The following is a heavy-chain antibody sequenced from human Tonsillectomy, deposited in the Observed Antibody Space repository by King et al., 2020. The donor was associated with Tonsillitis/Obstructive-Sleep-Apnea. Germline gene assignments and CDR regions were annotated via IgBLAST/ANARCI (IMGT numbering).Heavy chain of an antibody. J-gene: IGHJ4*02. V-gene: IGHV1-69*01. CDR3: ARGGYCSGGSCYSPGYFDY. CDR2: IIPIFGTA. Sequence: QLVQSGAEVKKPGSSVKVSCKASGGTFSSYAISWVRQAPGQGLEWMGGIIPIFGTANYAQKFQGRVTITADDSTSTAYRELSSLRSEDTAVYYCARGGYCSGGSCYSPGYFDYWGQGTLVTVSS. D-gene: IGHD2-15*01. CDR1: GGTFSSYA.